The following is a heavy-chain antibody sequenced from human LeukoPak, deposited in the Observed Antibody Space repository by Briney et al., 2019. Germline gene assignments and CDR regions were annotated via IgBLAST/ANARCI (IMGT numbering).Heavy chain of an antibody. V-gene: IGHV4-34*01. CDR3: ARAALGGYYLFDY. Sequence: PSETLSLICAVYGGSFSGYYWSWIRQPPGKGLEWIGEINHSGSTNYRPSLKSRVTISVDTSKNQFSLKLSSVTAADTAVYYCARAALGGYYLFDYWGQGTLVTVSS. D-gene: IGHD3-22*01. CDR2: INHSGST. CDR1: GGSFSGYY. J-gene: IGHJ4*02.